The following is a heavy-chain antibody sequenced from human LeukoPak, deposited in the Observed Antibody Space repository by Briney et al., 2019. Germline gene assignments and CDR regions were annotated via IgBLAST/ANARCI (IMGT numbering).Heavy chain of an antibody. CDR3: ARDLLIEYSSSYFDY. CDR2: ISGSGGST. J-gene: IGHJ4*02. V-gene: IGHV3-23*01. Sequence: PPGGSLRLSCAASGFTFSSYAMSWVRQAPGKGLEWVSAISGSGGSTYYADSVKGRFTISRDNSKNTLYLQMNSLRAEDTAVYYCARDLLIEYSSSYFDYWGQGTLVTVSS. CDR1: GFTFSSYA. D-gene: IGHD6-6*01.